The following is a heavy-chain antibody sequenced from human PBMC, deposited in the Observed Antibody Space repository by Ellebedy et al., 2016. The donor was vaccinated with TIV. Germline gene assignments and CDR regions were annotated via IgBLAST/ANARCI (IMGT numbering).Heavy chain of an antibody. CDR1: GYTFDDYA. Sequence: GGSLRLSXAASGYTFDDYAMHWVRQAPGKGLEWVSGISWNSYSIGYADSVKGRFTISRDNAKNSLYLQMDSLRPEDTALYYCAKDPSSGGSSGFDVWGQGTLVTVSS. J-gene: IGHJ4*02. V-gene: IGHV3-9*01. CDR2: ISWNSYSI. CDR3: AKDPSSGGSSGFDV. D-gene: IGHD4-23*01.